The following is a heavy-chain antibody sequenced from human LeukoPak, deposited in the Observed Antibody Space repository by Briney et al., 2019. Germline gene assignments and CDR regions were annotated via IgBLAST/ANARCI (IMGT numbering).Heavy chain of an antibody. Sequence: GASVKVSCKASGYTFTSNYIHWVRQAPGQGLEWMGRINPNNGGTNYAQKFQGRVTMTRDTSISTAYMELSRLRSDDTAVFYCARDPWGGDIVVVPAAIHDPWGQGTLVTVSS. CDR2: INPNNGGT. CDR1: GYTFTSNY. D-gene: IGHD2-2*01. CDR3: ARDPWGGDIVVVPAAIHDP. J-gene: IGHJ5*02. V-gene: IGHV1-2*06.